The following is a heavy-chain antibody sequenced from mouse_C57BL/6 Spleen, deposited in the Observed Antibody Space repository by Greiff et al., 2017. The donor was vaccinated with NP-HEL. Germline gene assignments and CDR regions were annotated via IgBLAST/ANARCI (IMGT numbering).Heavy chain of an antibody. CDR2: IDPSDSET. V-gene: IGHV1-52*01. Sequence: QVQLKQPGAELVRPGSSVKLSCKASGYTFTSYWMHWVKQRPIQGLEWIGNIDPSDSETHYNQKFKDKATLTVDKSSSTAYMQLSSLTSEDSAVYYCARSTAQSFYFDYWGQGTTLTVSS. J-gene: IGHJ2*01. CDR3: ARSTAQSFYFDY. D-gene: IGHD3-2*02. CDR1: GYTFTSYW.